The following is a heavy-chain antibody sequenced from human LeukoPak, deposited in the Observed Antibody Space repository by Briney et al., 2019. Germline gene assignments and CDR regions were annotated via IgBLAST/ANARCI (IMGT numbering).Heavy chain of an antibody. D-gene: IGHD3-3*01. Sequence: SETPSLTCTVSGGSISSSSYYWSWIRQPPGKGLEWIGYSYNSGTTTPHPSLKSRVTISVDPSKNQFSLRLTSVTAADTAVYYCARHGGSGSFDYWGQGTLVTVSS. CDR3: ARHGGSGSFDY. J-gene: IGHJ4*02. CDR2: SYNSGTT. V-gene: IGHV4-61*05. CDR1: GGSISSSSYY.